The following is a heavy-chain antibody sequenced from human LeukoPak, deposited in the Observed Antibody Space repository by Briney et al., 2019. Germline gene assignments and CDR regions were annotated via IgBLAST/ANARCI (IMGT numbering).Heavy chain of an antibody. V-gene: IGHV3-74*01. Sequence: PGGSLRLSCAASGFTSSRYWMHWVRQAPGKGLMWVSRVNSDGSSTSYADSVKGRFTIFRDNAKNTVNLQMNSLRAEDTAVYYCARDSCTGGTCHFGYWGQGTLVTVSS. D-gene: IGHD2-8*02. J-gene: IGHJ4*02. CDR3: ARDSCTGGTCHFGY. CDR2: VNSDGSST. CDR1: GFTSSRYW.